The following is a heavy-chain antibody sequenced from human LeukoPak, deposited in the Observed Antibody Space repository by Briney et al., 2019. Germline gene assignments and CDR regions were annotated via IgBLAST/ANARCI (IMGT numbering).Heavy chain of an antibody. CDR3: AKGDISMIPD. V-gene: IGHV3-53*01. Sequence: GSLRLSCAASGFTVSNSYMSWVRRAPGKGLEWVSVIKSGGDTYYADSVKGRFTISRDNSKNTLSLQMNSLRAEDTAVYYCAKGDISMIPDWGQGTLVTVSS. J-gene: IGHJ4*02. CDR1: GFTVSNSY. CDR2: IKSGGDT. D-gene: IGHD3-22*01.